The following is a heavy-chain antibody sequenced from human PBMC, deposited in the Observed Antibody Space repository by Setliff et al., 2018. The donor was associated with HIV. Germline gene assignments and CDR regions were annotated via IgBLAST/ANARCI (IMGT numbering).Heavy chain of an antibody. D-gene: IGHD2-8*01. CDR1: GYSLSTYA. CDR2: IDSNHGNR. J-gene: IGHJ6*03. CDR3: VRLTADRTNYYYYMDV. Sequence: GASVKVSCKASGYSLSTYAISWVRQAPGQGLEWMGWIDSNHGNRNFAQKFRGRVTMTTDISTNTAYMEVRSLSFDDTAVYYCVRLTADRTNYYYYMDVWGKGTTVTVSS. V-gene: IGHV1-18*01.